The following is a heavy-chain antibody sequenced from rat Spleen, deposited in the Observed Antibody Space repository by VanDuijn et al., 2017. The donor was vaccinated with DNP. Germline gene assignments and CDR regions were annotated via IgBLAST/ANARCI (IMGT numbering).Heavy chain of an antibody. CDR3: VREDKGVDA. J-gene: IGHJ4*01. Sequence: EVQLVESGGGPVQPGRSLKLSCVASGFIFSNYWMTWIRQAPGKGLEWVASITDTGDGTYYSDSVKGRFSLSRDNAKSTLYLQMNKLGSEDTAIYYCVREDKGVDAWGQGTSVTVSS. V-gene: IGHV5-31*01. D-gene: IGHD2-2*01. CDR1: GFIFSNYW. CDR2: ITDTGDGT.